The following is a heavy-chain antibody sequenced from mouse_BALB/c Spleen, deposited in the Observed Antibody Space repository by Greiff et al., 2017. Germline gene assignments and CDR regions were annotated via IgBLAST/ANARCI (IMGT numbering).Heavy chain of an antibody. J-gene: IGHJ2*01. CDR3: ARGPFDY. Sequence: DVQLQESGPGLVKPSQSLSLTCTVTGYSITSDYAWNWIRQFPGNKLEWMGYISYSGSTSYNPSLKSRISITRDTSKNQFFLQLNSVTTEDTATYYCARGPFDYWGQGTTLTVSS. CDR2: ISYSGST. CDR1: GYSITSDYA. V-gene: IGHV3-2*02.